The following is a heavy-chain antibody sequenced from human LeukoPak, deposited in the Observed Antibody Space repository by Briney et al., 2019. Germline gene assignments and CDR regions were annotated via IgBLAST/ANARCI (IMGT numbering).Heavy chain of an antibody. Sequence: PSETLSLTCAVSGGSISTSDWWGWVRQPPGKGLERIGEIFHSGSTNYNPSLKSRVTISVDKSKNQFSLRLNSVTAADTAVYYCARRFGYGVVGGYFDYWGQGTLVTVSS. V-gene: IGHV4-4*02. J-gene: IGHJ4*02. D-gene: IGHD4/OR15-4a*01. CDR1: GGSISTSDW. CDR2: IFHSGST. CDR3: ARRFGYGVVGGYFDY.